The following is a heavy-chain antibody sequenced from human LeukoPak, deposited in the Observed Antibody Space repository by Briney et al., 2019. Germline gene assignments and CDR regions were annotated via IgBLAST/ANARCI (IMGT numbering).Heavy chain of an antibody. CDR1: GASISSSSYY. CDR3: ANIVVVPAANFDY. V-gene: IGHV4-39*01. J-gene: IGHJ4*02. D-gene: IGHD2-2*01. Sequence: SETLSLTCTVSGASISSSSYYWGWIRQPPGKGLEWIGTIFYAGSTYYNPSLKSRVTISVDTSKNQFSLKLSSVTAADTAVYYCANIVVVPAANFDYWGQGTLVTVSS. CDR2: IFYAGST.